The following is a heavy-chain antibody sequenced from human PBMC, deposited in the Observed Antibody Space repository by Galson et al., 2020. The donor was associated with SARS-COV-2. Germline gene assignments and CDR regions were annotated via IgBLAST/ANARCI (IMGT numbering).Heavy chain of an antibody. CDR2: ISGSGGST. D-gene: IGHD3-10*01. J-gene: IGHJ4*02. Sequence: GGSLRLSCAASGFTFSSYAMSWVRQAPGKGLEWVSAISGSGGSTYYADSVKGRFTISRDNSKNTLYLQMNSLRAEDTAVYYCAKGHITMVRGVISYFDYWGQGTLVTVSS. CDR3: AKGHITMVRGVISYFDY. CDR1: GFTFSSYA. V-gene: IGHV3-23*01.